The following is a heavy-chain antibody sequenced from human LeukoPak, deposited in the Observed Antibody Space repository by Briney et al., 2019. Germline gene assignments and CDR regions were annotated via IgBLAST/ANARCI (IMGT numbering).Heavy chain of an antibody. J-gene: IGHJ4*02. CDR2: INHSGST. CDR1: GGSFSGYY. D-gene: IGHD1-7*01. Sequence: SETLSLTCAVYGGSFSGYYWGWIRQPPGKGLEWIGEINHSGSTNYNPSLKSRVTISVDTSKNQFSLKLSSVTAADTAVYYCARGPYELELRAWGQGTLVTVSS. CDR3: ARGPYELELRA. V-gene: IGHV4-34*01.